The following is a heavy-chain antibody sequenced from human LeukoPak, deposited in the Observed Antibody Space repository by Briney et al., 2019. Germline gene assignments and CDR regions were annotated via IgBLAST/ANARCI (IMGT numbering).Heavy chain of an antibody. V-gene: IGHV3-23*01. CDR2: ISGSGAST. Sequence: GGSLRLSCAASGFTFTSYTMNWVRQAPGKGLEWVSGISGSGASTYYADSVKGRFTISRDNSKNTLYLQMNSLRADDTAVYYCARFAAGGSYYYYMDVWGKGTTVTVSS. CDR1: GFTFTSYT. CDR3: ARFAAGGSYYYYMDV. D-gene: IGHD3-10*01. J-gene: IGHJ6*03.